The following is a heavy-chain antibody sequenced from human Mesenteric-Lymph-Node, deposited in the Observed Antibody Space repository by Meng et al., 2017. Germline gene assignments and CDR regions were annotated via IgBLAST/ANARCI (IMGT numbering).Heavy chain of an antibody. D-gene: IGHD1-26*01. J-gene: IGHJ6*02. CDR3: ASSKWELTLGMDV. CDR2: INPNSGGT. CDR1: GYTFTSYA. Sequence: ASVKVSCKASGYTFTSYAMHWVRQAPGQGLEWMGWINPNSGGTNYAQKFQGRVTMTRDTSISTAYMELSRLRSDDTAVYYCASSKWELTLGMDVWGQGTTVTVSS. V-gene: IGHV1-2*02.